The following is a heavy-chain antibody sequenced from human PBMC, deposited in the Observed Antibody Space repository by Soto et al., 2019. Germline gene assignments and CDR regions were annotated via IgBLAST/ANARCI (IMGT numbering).Heavy chain of an antibody. CDR3: ARHYPPARLYCGGDCPVRYFDY. J-gene: IGHJ4*02. CDR2: IYTSGST. Sequence: TSETLSLTCTVSGGSISSYYWSWIRQPAGKGLEWIGRIYTSGSTNYNPSLKSRVTMSVDTSKNQFSLKLRSVTAADTAMYYCARHYPPARLYCGGDCPVRYFDYWGQGTLVTSPQ. V-gene: IGHV4-4*07. CDR1: GGSISSYY. D-gene: IGHD2-21*02.